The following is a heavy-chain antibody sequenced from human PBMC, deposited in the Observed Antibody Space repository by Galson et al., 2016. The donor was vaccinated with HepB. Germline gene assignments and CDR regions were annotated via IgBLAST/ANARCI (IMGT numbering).Heavy chain of an antibody. D-gene: IGHD6-19*01. Sequence: SVKVSCKASGGTFTTYPITWVRQAPGQGPECLGRIIPLLGIPKYAQKFQGRLTITADKSTSTTYMDLTSLRSEDTAVYYCARPSSGWANDAFDIWGQGTMVTVSS. CDR1: GGTFTTYP. V-gene: IGHV1-69*02. CDR2: IIPLLGIP. CDR3: ARPSSGWANDAFDI. J-gene: IGHJ3*02.